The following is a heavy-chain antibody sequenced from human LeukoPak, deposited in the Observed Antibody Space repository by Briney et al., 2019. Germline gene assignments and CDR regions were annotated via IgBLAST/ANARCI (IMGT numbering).Heavy chain of an antibody. D-gene: IGHD6-13*01. CDR2: MNPNSGGT. V-gene: IGHV1-2*04. CDR3: AREGAPGAAAGHFGY. J-gene: IGHJ4*02. CDR1: GYTFTSYD. Sequence: ASVKVSCKASGYTFTSYDINWVRQATGQGLEWMGWMNPNSGGTNYAQKFQGWVTMTRDTSISTAYMELSRLRSDDTAVYYCAREGAPGAAAGHFGYWGQGTLVTVSS.